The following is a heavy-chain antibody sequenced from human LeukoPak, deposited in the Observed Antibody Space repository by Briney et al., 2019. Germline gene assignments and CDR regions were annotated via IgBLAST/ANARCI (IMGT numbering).Heavy chain of an antibody. CDR1: GGSISSYY. V-gene: IGHV4-59*01. CDR2: IYYSGST. CDR3: ARERSGSYPTSGGV. D-gene: IGHD1-26*01. Sequence: PSEALSLTCTVSGGSISSYYWNWIRQPPGKGLEWIGYIYYSGSTNYNPSLKSRVTISVDTSKTQFSLKLSSVTAADTAVYYCARERSGSYPTSGGVWGQGTMVTVSS. J-gene: IGHJ3*01.